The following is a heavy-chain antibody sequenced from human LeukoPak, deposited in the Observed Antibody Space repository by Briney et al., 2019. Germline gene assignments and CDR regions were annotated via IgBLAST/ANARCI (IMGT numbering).Heavy chain of an antibody. CDR2: MNLKSGNT. CDR3: ARVTGSIDY. Sequence: ASVTVSFKGSGYTFTRYDINWVRQATGQGGEWMGWMNLKSGNTGYAEKFQGRVTMTRDTSISTAYMELSSLRSEDTAVYYCARVTGSIDYWGQGTLVTVSS. D-gene: IGHD1-26*01. CDR1: GYTFTRYD. J-gene: IGHJ4*02. V-gene: IGHV1-8*01.